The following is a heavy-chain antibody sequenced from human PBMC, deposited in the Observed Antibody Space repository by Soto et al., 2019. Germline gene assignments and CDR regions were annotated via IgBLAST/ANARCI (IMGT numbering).Heavy chain of an antibody. V-gene: IGHV3-48*03. CDR3: ARGGDFWSAEWPYGMDV. J-gene: IGHJ6*02. D-gene: IGHD3-3*01. CDR1: GFTFSSYE. Sequence: GGSLRLSCAASGFTFSSYELNWVRQAQGTGLEWVSYISSSSSTIYYADSVKGRFTISRENAKNSLYLKMNRLRAEDTAVYYCARGGDFWSAEWPYGMDVWGQGTTVTVSS. CDR2: ISSSSSTI.